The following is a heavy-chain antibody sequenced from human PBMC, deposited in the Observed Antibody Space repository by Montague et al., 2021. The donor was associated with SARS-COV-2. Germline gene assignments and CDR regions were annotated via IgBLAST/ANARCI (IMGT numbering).Heavy chain of an antibody. CDR3: ARDTRIVGATTRLDY. V-gene: IGHV4-31*03. CDR1: GGSISSGGYY. CDR2: IYYSGST. J-gene: IGHJ4*02. D-gene: IGHD1-26*01. Sequence: TLSLTCTVSGGSISSGGYYWSWIRKHPGKGLEWIGYIYYSGSTYYNPSLKSRVTISVDTSKNQFSLKLSSVTAADTAVYYCARDTRIVGATTRLDYWGQGTLVAVSS.